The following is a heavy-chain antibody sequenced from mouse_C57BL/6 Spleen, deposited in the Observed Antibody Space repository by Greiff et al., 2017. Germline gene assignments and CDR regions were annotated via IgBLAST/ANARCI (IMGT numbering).Heavy chain of an antibody. D-gene: IGHD1-1*01. CDR3: ARTGDYYGSSYGYFDV. Sequence: QVQLQQPGAELVMPGASVKLSCKASGYTFTSYWMHWVKQRPGQGLEWIGKIDPSDSYTNYNQKFKGKSTLTVDKSSSTAYMQLSSLTSEDSAVYDGARTGDYYGSSYGYFDVWGTGTTVTVSS. V-gene: IGHV1-69*01. CDR1: GYTFTSYW. CDR2: IDPSDSYT. J-gene: IGHJ1*03.